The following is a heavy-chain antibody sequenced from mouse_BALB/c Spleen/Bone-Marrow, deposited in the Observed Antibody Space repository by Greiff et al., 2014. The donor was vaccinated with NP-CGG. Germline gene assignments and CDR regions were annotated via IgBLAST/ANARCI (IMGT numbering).Heavy chain of an antibody. CDR3: TGDQVRRGYYYAMDY. Sequence: KQSGSELVRPGASVKLSCKASGYTFTSYWMHWVKQRHGQGLEWIGNIYPGSGSTNYDEKFKSKGTLTVDTSSSTAYMHLSSLTSEDSAVYYCTGDQVRRGYYYAMDYWGQGTSVTVSS. CDR2: IYPGSGST. D-gene: IGHD2-14*01. J-gene: IGHJ4*01. CDR1: GYTFTSYW. V-gene: IGHV1S22*01.